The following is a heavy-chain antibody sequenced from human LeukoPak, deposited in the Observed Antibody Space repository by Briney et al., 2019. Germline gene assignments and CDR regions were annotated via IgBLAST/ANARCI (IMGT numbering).Heavy chain of an antibody. Sequence: PGGSLRLSCAASGFSLSSYWMHWVRQAPGKGPESVSAISRNGGATYYASSVKGRFTISRDDSKNTLYLQMGSLSVEDMAVYYCARENQGGSDYWGQGTLVTVSS. CDR1: GFSLSSYW. V-gene: IGHV3-64*01. CDR2: ISRNGGAT. CDR3: ARENQGGSDY. J-gene: IGHJ4*02. D-gene: IGHD1-14*01.